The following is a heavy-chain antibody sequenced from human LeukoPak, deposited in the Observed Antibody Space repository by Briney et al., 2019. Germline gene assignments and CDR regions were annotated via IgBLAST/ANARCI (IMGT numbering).Heavy chain of an antibody. CDR3: ARRGGHGGSFDY. CDR1: GGSISSYY. CDR2: IYYSGSGST. D-gene: IGHD4-23*01. Sequence: SETLSLTCTVSGGSISSYYWSWIRQPPGKGLEWIGYIYYSGSGSTNYNPSLKSRVTISVDTSKNQFSLKLSSVTTANTAVYYCARRGGHGGSFDYWGQGTLVTVSS. V-gene: IGHV4-59*08. J-gene: IGHJ4*02.